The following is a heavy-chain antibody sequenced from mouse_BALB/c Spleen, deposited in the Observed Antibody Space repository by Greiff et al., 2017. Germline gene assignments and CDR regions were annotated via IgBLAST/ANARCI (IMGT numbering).Heavy chain of an antibody. V-gene: IGHV14-3*02. Sequence: VQLQQSGAELVRSGASVKLSCTASGFNIKDYYMHWVKQRPEQGLEWIGRIDPANGNTKYDPKFQGKATITADTSSNTAYLQLSSLTSEDTAVYYCAYYYGVYYWGQGTTLTVSS. J-gene: IGHJ2*01. CDR3: AYYYGVYY. D-gene: IGHD1-1*01. CDR1: GFNIKDYY. CDR2: IDPANGNT.